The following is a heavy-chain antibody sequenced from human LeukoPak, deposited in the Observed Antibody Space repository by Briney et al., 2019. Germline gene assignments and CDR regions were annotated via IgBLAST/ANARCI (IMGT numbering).Heavy chain of an antibody. CDR1: GFTFSNAW. J-gene: IGHJ1*01. V-gene: IGHV3-15*01. CDR2: IKSKTDGGTT. Sequence: PGGSLRLSCAASGFTFSNAWMSWVRQAPGKGLEWVGRIKSKTDGGTTDYAAPVKGRFTISRDDSKTTLYLQMNSLETEDTAAYYCTSLRGRSSQYFQHWGQGTLVTVSS. D-gene: IGHD1-26*01. CDR3: TSLRGRSSQYFQH.